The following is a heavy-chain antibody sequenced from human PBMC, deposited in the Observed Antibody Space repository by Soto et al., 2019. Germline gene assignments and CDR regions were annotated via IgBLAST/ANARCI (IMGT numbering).Heavy chain of an antibody. D-gene: IGHD1-26*01. CDR2: IVPMLGTP. V-gene: IGHV1-69*01. CDR1: GGTFDNFI. J-gene: IGHJ6*02. CDR3: TRNVTYSSTLSQYSGMDV. Sequence: QVQLVQSGAEVKEPGSSVRVSCKASGGTFDNFIMNWVRQTPGQGLEWMGGIVPMLGTPTYAEKFKGRVTISATGSTSTMYMEVTSLRSEDTAIYSCTRNVTYSSTLSQYSGMDVWGQGTTVTVSS.